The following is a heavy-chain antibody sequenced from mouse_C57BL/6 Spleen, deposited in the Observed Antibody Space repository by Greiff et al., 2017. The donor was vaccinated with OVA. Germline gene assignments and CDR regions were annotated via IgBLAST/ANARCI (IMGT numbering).Heavy chain of an antibody. CDR1: GFTFNTYA. CDR3: VRDGGYSSYFDV. V-gene: IGHV10-3*01. Sequence: EVQVVESGGGLVQPKGSLTLSCAASGFTFNTYAMHWVRQAPGKGLEWVARIRSKSSNYATYYADSVKDRFTISRDDSQSMLYLQMNNLKTEDTAMYYCVRDGGYSSYFDVWGTGTTVTVSS. CDR2: IRSKSSNYAT. J-gene: IGHJ1*03. D-gene: IGHD2-3*01.